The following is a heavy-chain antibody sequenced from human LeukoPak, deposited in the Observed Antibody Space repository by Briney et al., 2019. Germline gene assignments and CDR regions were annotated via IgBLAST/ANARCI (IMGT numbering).Heavy chain of an antibody. V-gene: IGHV4-59*01. CDR1: GGSITSDY. J-gene: IGHJ4*02. CDR3: ARERYGGYFDC. CDR2: IENSGRT. Sequence: SETLSLTCIVSGGSITSDYWSWIRQPPGKGLEWIGYIENSGRTEYNPSLMSRITISVDTSKIQFSLMLSPVTAADTAVYYCARERYGGYFDCWGQGTLVTVSS. D-gene: IGHD4-23*01.